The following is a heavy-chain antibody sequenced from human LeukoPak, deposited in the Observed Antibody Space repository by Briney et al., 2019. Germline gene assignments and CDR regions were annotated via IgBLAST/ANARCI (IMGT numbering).Heavy chain of an antibody. Sequence: PSETLSLTCTVSGGSISSSSYYWGWIRQPPGKGLEWIGSIYYSGKTYYNPSLKSRVTISVDTSKNQISLKLSSVTAADTAVYYCARALHHFDYWGQGTLVTVSS. CDR1: GGSISSSSYY. CDR2: IYYSGKT. D-gene: IGHD4-11*01. J-gene: IGHJ4*02. V-gene: IGHV4-39*07. CDR3: ARALHHFDY.